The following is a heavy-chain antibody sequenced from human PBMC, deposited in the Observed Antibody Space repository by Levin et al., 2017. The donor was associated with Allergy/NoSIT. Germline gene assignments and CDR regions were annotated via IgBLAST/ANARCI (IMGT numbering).Heavy chain of an antibody. CDR1: GYTFTNHH. CDR3: ARDQHWAMDV. V-gene: IGHV1-3*04. CDR2: IDTTNGDT. J-gene: IGHJ6*02. Sequence: EASVKVSCKSSGYTFTNHHMQWVRLAPGQSLEWMGWIDTTNGDTKYSKKFQGRLTITRDTSANTAYMELRSLRFEDTAVYYCARDQHWAMDVWGQGTTVTVFS. D-gene: IGHD3-16*01.